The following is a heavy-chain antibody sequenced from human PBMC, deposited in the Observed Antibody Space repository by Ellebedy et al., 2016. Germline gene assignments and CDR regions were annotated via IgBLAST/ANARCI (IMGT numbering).Heavy chain of an antibody. CDR1: GYTLTGYY. CDR2: INPNSGGT. Sequence: ASVKVSCXASGYTLTGYYMHWVRQAPGQGLEWMGWINPNSGGTNYAQKFQGWVTMTRDTSISTAYMELSRLRSDDTAVYYCARGEYSSSSGGNNWFDPWGQGTLVTVSS. J-gene: IGHJ5*02. D-gene: IGHD6-6*01. V-gene: IGHV1-2*04. CDR3: ARGEYSSSSGGNNWFDP.